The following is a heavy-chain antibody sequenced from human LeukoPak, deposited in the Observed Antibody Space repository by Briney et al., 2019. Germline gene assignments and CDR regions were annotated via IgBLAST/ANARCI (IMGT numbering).Heavy chain of an antibody. Sequence: SQTLSLTCAISGDSVSSNIALWTWIRQSPSRGLEWLGRTYYRSKWYNDYAVSVRSRITINADTSKNQFSLQLNSVTPEDTAVYYCAKDSSSWHWYFDLWGRGTLVTVSS. V-gene: IGHV6-1*01. CDR3: AKDSSSWHWYFDL. CDR1: GDSVSSNIAL. D-gene: IGHD6-13*01. J-gene: IGHJ2*01. CDR2: TYYRSKWYN.